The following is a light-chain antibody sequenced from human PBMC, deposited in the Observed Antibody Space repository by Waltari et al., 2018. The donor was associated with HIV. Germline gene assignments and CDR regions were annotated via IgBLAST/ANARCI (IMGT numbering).Light chain of an antibody. V-gene: IGLV2-14*03. CDR2: DVR. CDR3: NSYTTSSTLHVV. CDR1: SRDVGGYNY. J-gene: IGLJ2*01. Sequence: QSALTQPASVSGSPGQSITISCTGTSRDVGGYNYVSWYQHHPGKAPKLMIYDVRNRPSGVSNRFAGSKSGNTACLTISVLQAEDEADYYCNSYTTSSTLHVVFGGGTKLTVL.